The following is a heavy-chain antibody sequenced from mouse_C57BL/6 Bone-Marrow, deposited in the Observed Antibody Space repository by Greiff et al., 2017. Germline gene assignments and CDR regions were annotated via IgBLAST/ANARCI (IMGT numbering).Heavy chain of an antibody. CDR1: GYTFTSYG. CDR3: ARGYYGSSYVLYGYFDV. D-gene: IGHD1-1*01. Sequence: QVQLQQSGAELARPGASVKLSCKASGYTFTSYGISWVKQRTGQGLEWIGEIYPRSGNTYYNEKFKGKATLTADKSSSTAYLELRSLTSEDSAVYCCARGYYGSSYVLYGYFDVWGTGTTVTVSS. CDR2: IYPRSGNT. V-gene: IGHV1-81*01. J-gene: IGHJ1*03.